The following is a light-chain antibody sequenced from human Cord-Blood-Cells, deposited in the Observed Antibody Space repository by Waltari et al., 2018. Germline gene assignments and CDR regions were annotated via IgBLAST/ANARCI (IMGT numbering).Light chain of an antibody. CDR2: KAS. CDR3: QQYNSYSRT. CDR1: QSISSW. V-gene: IGKV1-5*03. J-gene: IGKJ1*01. Sequence: DIQMTQSPSTLSASVGDRVTITCRASQSISSWLAWYQQKPGKAPKLLIYKASSLESGVPSRFSGSGSGTEFTLPISSLHPDDFATDYCQQYNSYSRTFGQGTKVEIK.